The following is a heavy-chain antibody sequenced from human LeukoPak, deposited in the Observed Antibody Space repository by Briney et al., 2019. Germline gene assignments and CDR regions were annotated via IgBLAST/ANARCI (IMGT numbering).Heavy chain of an antibody. V-gene: IGHV3-21*01. D-gene: IGHD3-22*01. CDR1: GFTFSSYS. CDR3: ARDSMQTITMIVVVKSGGAFDI. Sequence: PGGSLRLSCAASGFTFSSYSMNWVRQAPGKGLEWVSSISSSSSYIYYADSVKGRFTISRDNAKNSLYLQMNSLRAEDTAVYYCARDSMQTITMIVVVKSGGAFDIWGQGTMVTVSS. J-gene: IGHJ3*02. CDR2: ISSSSSYI.